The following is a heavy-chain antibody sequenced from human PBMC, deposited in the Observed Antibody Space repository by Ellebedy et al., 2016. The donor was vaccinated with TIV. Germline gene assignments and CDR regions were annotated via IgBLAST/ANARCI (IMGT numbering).Heavy chain of an antibody. Sequence: GSLRLSCAVYGGSFSGYYWSWIRQPPGKGLEWIGYIYYSGSTNYNPSLKSRVTISVDTSKNQFSLKLSSVTAADTAVYYCARGRPSYGLWFGELPLNFDYWGQGTLVTVSS. D-gene: IGHD3-10*01. CDR1: GGSFSGYY. CDR3: ARGRPSYGLWFGELPLNFDY. CDR2: IYYSGST. V-gene: IGHV4-59*01. J-gene: IGHJ4*02.